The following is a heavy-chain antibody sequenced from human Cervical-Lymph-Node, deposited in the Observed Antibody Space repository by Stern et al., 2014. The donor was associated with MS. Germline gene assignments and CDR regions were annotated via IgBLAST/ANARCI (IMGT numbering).Heavy chain of an antibody. Sequence: QVTLRESGPTLVNPTQTLTLTCTLSGFSISTSGVGVGWIRPSPGQALEWLALIYWDDDKRYSPSLKSRLTIAKDTSKNQVVLTMTNMDPEDTASYYCAHRLKYSGTWDRGDFDYWGQGILVTVFS. CDR1: GFSISTSGVG. V-gene: IGHV2-5*02. D-gene: IGHD5-12*01. CDR3: AHRLKYSGTWDRGDFDY. CDR2: IYWDDDK. J-gene: IGHJ4*02.